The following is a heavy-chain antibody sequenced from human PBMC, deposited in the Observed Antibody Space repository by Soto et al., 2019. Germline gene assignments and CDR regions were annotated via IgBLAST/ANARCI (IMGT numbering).Heavy chain of an antibody. D-gene: IGHD2-2*01. CDR3: GKGRGANYLDPTCYMCAS. V-gene: IGHV3-30*18. CDR1: GFSFSSYG. J-gene: IGHJ5*02. CDR2: ISNDGNYE. Sequence: VQLAESGGGVVQPGRSLRLSCVASGFSFSSYGMSWVRQAPGKGLEWVAVISNDGNYEFYADSVKGRFTISRDNSKNTLHLQRNSLKLEDTPHYIVGKGRGANYLDPTCYMCASWGKGKLVTVS.